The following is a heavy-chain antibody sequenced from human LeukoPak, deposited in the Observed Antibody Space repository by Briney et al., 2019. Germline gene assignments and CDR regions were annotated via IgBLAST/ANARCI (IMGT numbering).Heavy chain of an antibody. CDR2: FDPEDGET. V-gene: IGHV1-24*01. CDR1: GYTLTELS. CDR3: ATRSWGSSWSIYYFDY. Sequence: GASVTVSCKVSGYTLTELSMHWVRQAPGKGLEWMGGFDPEDGETIYAQKFQGRVTMTEDASTDTAYMELSSLRSEDTAVYYCATRSWGSSWSIYYFDYWGQGTLVTVSS. J-gene: IGHJ4*02. D-gene: IGHD6-13*01.